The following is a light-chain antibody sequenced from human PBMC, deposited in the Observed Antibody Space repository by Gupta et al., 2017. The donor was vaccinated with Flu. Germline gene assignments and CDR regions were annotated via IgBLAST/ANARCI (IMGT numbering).Light chain of an antibody. Sequence: IRITSTGTTSDIGDYDYFCWYQQHTGEDPRLIIYEVNKRRSGISSRFSASNYGTTASLTISGLQAEDEAYYFCASYTATSAIGLFGGGTKLTVL. V-gene: IGLV2-14*01. CDR2: EVN. J-gene: IGLJ2*01. CDR3: ASYTATSAIGL. CDR1: TSDIGDYDY.